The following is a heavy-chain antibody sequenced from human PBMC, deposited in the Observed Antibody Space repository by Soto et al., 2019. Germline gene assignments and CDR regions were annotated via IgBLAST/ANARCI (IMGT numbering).Heavy chain of an antibody. J-gene: IGHJ5*02. CDR3: ARGSKQQLVLHSLNLWFDP. V-gene: IGHV4-34*01. D-gene: IGHD6-13*01. CDR1: GGSFSDYS. Sequence: KSSETLSLTCAVYGGSFSDYSWSWIRQPPGKGLEWIGEINHSGSTNYNPSLKSRVTISVDKSKNQVSLKLNSVTAADTAVYYCARGSKQQLVLHSLNLWFDPWGQGTLVTVSS. CDR2: INHSGST.